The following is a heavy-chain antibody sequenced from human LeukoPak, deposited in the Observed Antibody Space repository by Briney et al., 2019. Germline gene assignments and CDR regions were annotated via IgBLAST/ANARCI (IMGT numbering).Heavy chain of an antibody. Sequence: SQTLSLTCTVSGGSISSGSYYWSWIRQPAGKGLEWIGRIYTSGSTNYNPSLKSRVTISVDTSKNQFSLKLSSVTAADTAVYYCARGMTTPHAFGIWGQGTMVTVSS. CDR1: GGSISSGSYY. D-gene: IGHD4-11*01. CDR3: ARGMTTPHAFGI. J-gene: IGHJ3*02. V-gene: IGHV4-61*02. CDR2: IYTSGST.